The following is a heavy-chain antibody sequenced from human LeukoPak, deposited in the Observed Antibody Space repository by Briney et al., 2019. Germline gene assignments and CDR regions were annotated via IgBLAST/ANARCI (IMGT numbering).Heavy chain of an antibody. J-gene: IGHJ4*02. D-gene: IGHD1-26*01. CDR2: ISGSGGNT. CDR3: AKRAAYSGSELFFN. Sequence: GGSLRLSCAASGFTFSNYAMTWVRQAPGKGPEWVSAISGSGGNTYYADSVRGRFTVSRDNSKNTLYLQMTSLSAEDTAIYYCAKRAAYSGSELFFNWGQGTLVTVSS. V-gene: IGHV3-23*01. CDR1: GFTFSNYA.